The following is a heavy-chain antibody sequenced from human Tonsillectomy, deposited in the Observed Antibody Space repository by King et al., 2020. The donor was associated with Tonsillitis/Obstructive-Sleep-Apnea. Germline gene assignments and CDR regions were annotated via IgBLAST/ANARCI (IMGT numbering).Heavy chain of an antibody. V-gene: IGHV3-30*18. CDR2: ISYDGSNK. Sequence: QLVQSGGGVVQPGRSLRLSCAASGFTFSSYGMHWVRQAPGKGLEWVAVISYDGSNKYYADSVKGRFTISRDNSKNTLYLQMNSLRPEDTTVYYCAKDGGWLLLERWFDPWGQGTLVTVSS. D-gene: IGHD3-22*01. J-gene: IGHJ5*02. CDR3: AKDGGWLLLERWFDP. CDR1: GFTFSSYG.